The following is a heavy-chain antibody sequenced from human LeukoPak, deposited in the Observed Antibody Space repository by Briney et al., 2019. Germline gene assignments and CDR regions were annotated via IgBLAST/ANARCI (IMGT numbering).Heavy chain of an antibody. J-gene: IGHJ4*02. Sequence: GGSLRLSCAASGFTFSSYAMHWVRQAPGKGLEWVAVISYDGSNKYHADSVKGRFTISRDNSKNTLYLQMNSLRAEDTAVYYCARDGAGDLTFFDYWGQGTLVTVSS. CDR1: GFTFSSYA. V-gene: IGHV3-30-3*01. CDR3: ARDGAGDLTFFDY. CDR2: ISYDGSNK. D-gene: IGHD7-27*01.